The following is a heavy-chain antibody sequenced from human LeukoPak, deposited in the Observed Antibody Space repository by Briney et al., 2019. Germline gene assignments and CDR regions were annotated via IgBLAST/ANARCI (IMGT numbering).Heavy chain of an antibody. CDR2: ISAYNGNT. J-gene: IGHJ5*02. Sequence: GASVKVSCKASGYTFTSYGISWVRQAPGQGLEWMGWISAYNGNTNYAQKLQGRVTMTTDTSTSTAYMELRSLRSDDTAVYYCARVFVRPLLGYCSSTSCPGAWFDPWGQETLVTVSS. D-gene: IGHD2-2*01. V-gene: IGHV1-18*01. CDR3: ARVFVRPLLGYCSSTSCPGAWFDP. CDR1: GYTFTSYG.